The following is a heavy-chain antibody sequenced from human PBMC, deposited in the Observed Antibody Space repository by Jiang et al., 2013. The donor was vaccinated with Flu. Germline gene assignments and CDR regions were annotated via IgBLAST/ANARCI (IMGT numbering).Heavy chain of an antibody. J-gene: IGHJ4*02. V-gene: IGHV1-18*04. Sequence: SGAEVKKPGASVKVSCKASGYTFTNYGISWVRQAPGQGLEWVGWISTYNGDTNFAQKFQGRVTMTTDTSTGTASMELRSLRSDDTAVYFCASGEGRFRFYYFDYWGQGTLVTVSS. CDR2: ISTYNGDT. CDR3: ASGEGRFRFYYFDY. CDR1: GYTFTNYG. D-gene: IGHD3-10*01.